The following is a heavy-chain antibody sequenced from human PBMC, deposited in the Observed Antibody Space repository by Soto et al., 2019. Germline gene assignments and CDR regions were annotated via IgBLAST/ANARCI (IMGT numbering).Heavy chain of an antibody. J-gene: IGHJ3*01. CDR3: AKHSTTYDSWSGAVKGAFDV. D-gene: IGHD3-3*01. CDR2: ISDGGDST. CDR1: GFTFSSYA. V-gene: IGHV3-23*01. Sequence: GGSLRLSCAASGFTFSSYALTWVRQAPGKGLEWVSGISDGGDSTHYADSVKGRFTVSRDNSKNTLYLQINSLRAEDTAVYYCAKHSTTYDSWSGAVKGAFDVWGQGAMVTVSS.